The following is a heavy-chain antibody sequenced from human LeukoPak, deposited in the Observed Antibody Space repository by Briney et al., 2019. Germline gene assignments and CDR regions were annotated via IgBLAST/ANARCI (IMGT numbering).Heavy chain of an antibody. Sequence: GGSLRLSCAASGFIFSTYGMTWFRQAPGRGLEWVSGISGSGLNTYYADSVKGRFTSSRDNSKNTLYLQMNSLRAEDTAVYYCAKDLQYYYDSSGYYDAFDIWGQGTMVTVSS. CDR3: AKDLQYYYDSSGYYDAFDI. CDR2: ISGSGLNT. J-gene: IGHJ3*02. D-gene: IGHD3-22*01. V-gene: IGHV3-23*01. CDR1: GFIFSTYG.